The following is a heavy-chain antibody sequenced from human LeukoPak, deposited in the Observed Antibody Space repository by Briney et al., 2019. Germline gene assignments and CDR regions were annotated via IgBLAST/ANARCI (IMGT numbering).Heavy chain of an antibody. D-gene: IGHD1-14*01. Sequence: GGSLRLSCAASGFTFSNALMSWVHQAPGKGLEWVGRIKSKTNGGTTDYAAPVKGRFSISRDDSKDTLYLQMNSLKTEDTAVYYCNRGSDWGQGTLVTVSS. CDR3: NRGSD. CDR2: IKSKTNGGTT. CDR1: GFTFSNAL. V-gene: IGHV3-15*01. J-gene: IGHJ4*02.